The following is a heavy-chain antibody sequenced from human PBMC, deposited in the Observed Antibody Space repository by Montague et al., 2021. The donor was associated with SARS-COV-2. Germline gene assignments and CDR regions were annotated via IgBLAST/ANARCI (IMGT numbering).Heavy chain of an antibody. D-gene: IGHD3-9*01. CDR2: IDWDDDK. CDR3: ARGSYDILNPLEGVYYYNGMDV. J-gene: IGHJ6*02. CDR1: GFSLSTSGMC. V-gene: IGHV2-70*01. Sequence: PALVKPTQTLTLTCTFSGFSLSTSGMCVSWIRQPPGKALEWLALIDWDDDKYYSTSLKTRLTIFKDTSKNQVALTMTNMDPVDTATYYYARGSYDILNPLEGVYYYNGMDVWGQVTTITVSS.